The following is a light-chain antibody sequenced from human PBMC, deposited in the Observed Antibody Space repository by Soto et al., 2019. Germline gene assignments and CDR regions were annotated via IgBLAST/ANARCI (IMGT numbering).Light chain of an antibody. CDR3: QQYNKWPPLT. CDR2: GAS. J-gene: IGKJ4*01. CDR1: QSVSSN. Sequence: EIVMTQSPATLSVSPGERATLSCRASQSVSSNLAWYQQKPGQAPRLLIYGASTRATGIPARFSGSGSGTEFTLIISSLQSEDFAVYYCQQYNKWPPLTFGGGTKVQIK. V-gene: IGKV3-15*01.